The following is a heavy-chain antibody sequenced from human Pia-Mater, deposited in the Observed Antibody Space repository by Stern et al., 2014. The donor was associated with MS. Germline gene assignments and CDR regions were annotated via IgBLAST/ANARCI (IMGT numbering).Heavy chain of an antibody. Sequence: EVQLLQSGGGLVKPGGSLRLSCAASGFTFSKAWMSWVRQAPGKGLEWVGRIKSNLDGGATFYAAPLKGRFTISRDDSKRTLYLQMNSLKTEDTAVYYCATVGGWYSGAFDLWGPGTMVTVSS. CDR1: GFTFSKAW. V-gene: IGHV3-15*01. CDR3: ATVGGWYSGAFDL. J-gene: IGHJ3*01. CDR2: IKSNLDGGAT. D-gene: IGHD6-19*01.